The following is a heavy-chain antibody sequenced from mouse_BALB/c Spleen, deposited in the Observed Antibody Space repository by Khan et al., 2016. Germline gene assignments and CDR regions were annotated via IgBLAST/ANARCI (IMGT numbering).Heavy chain of an antibody. CDR3: TRGVTTVVDYFDY. D-gene: IGHD1-1*01. CDR1: GFTFSSYA. J-gene: IGHJ2*01. V-gene: IGHV5-6-5*01. Sequence: EVELVASGGGLVKPGGSLKLSCAASGFTFSSYAMSWVRQTPEKRLEWVASISSGGNTFYPDSLKGRFTISRDNARNILYLQMSSLRSEDTAMYYCTRGVTTVVDYFDYWGQGTTLTASS. CDR2: ISSGGNT.